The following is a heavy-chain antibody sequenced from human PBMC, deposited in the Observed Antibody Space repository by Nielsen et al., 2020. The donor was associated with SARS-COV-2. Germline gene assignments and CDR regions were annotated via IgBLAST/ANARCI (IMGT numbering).Heavy chain of an antibody. Sequence: GESLKISCSASGFTFSSYAMHWVRQAPGKGLEYVSAISSNGGSTYYADSVKGRFTISRDNSKNTLYLQMSSLRAEDTAVYYCARVIAAAGPVAYWGQGTLVTVSS. D-gene: IGHD6-13*01. CDR2: ISSNGGST. V-gene: IGHV3-64D*09. J-gene: IGHJ4*02. CDR1: GFTFSSYA. CDR3: ARVIAAAGPVAY.